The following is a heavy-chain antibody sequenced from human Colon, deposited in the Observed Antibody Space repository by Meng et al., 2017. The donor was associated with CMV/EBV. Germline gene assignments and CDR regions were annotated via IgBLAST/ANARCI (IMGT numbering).Heavy chain of an antibody. D-gene: IGHD4-11*01. CDR2: IYFSGAT. V-gene: IGHV4-59*01. CDR3: ARDDYSNSHGYFYGMDV. Sequence: SETLSLTCTVSGGSISPYYWTWIRQPPGKGLELIGHIYFSGATNYNPSPKSRVTISLDTSANQFSLSLNSVTAADTAVYYCARDDYSNSHGYFYGMDVWGQGTTVTVSS. J-gene: IGHJ6*02. CDR1: GGSISPYY.